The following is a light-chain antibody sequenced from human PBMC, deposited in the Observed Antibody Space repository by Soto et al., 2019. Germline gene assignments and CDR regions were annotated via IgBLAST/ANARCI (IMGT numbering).Light chain of an antibody. CDR2: DAS. J-gene: IGKJ5*01. Sequence: EVVLTQSPGTLSLSPEERATLSCRATQSLRNYLAWYQQKLGQAPRLLIYDASKRATGIPARFSGSGSGTDFTLTISSLEPEDFAVYFCQQRSDWPPTFGQRTRLEI. CDR3: QQRSDWPPT. V-gene: IGKV3-11*01. CDR1: QSLRNY.